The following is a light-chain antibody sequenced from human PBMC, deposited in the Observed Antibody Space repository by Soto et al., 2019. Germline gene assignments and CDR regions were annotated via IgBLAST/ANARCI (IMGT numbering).Light chain of an antibody. Sequence: SVLTQPPSASGTPGQRVTISCSGSSSNIGSNYVYWYQQHPGTAPKLLIYKNDQRPSGVPDRFSGSKSGTSASLAISGLRSEDEADYYCAAWDDSLSGYVFGAGTKVTVL. V-gene: IGLV1-47*01. CDR2: KND. CDR1: SSNIGSNY. J-gene: IGLJ1*01. CDR3: AAWDDSLSGYV.